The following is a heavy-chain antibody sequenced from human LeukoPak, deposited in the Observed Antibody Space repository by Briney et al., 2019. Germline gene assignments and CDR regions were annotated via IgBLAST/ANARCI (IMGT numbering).Heavy chain of an antibody. J-gene: IGHJ4*02. CDR2: IYYSGST. Sequence: SETLSLTCTVSGGSISSSGNYWSWIRQHPGKGLEWIGYIYYSGSTYYNPSLKSRVTISVDTSKNQFSLKLSSVTAADTAVYYCASSRSSTSFDYWGQGTLVTVSS. CDR3: ASSRSSTSFDY. D-gene: IGHD2-2*01. CDR1: GGSISSSGNY. V-gene: IGHV4-31*03.